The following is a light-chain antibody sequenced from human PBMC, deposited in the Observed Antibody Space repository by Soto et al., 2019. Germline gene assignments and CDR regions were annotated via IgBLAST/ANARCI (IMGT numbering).Light chain of an antibody. CDR1: SSDVGGYNY. J-gene: IGLJ1*01. CDR2: DVS. Sequence: QSALTQPASVSGSPGQSITISCTGTSSDVGGYNYVSWYQQHPGKAPKLMIYDVSNRPPGVSNRFSGSKSGNTASLTISGLQAEDEADYYCSSYTSSSTPQVFGTGTKRTVL. V-gene: IGLV2-14*01. CDR3: SSYTSSSTPQV.